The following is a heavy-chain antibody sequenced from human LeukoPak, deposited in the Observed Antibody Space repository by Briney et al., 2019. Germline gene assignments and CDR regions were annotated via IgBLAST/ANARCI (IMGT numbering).Heavy chain of an antibody. V-gene: IGHV3-23*01. J-gene: IGHJ6*02. CDR3: AALKGDYYYGMDV. CDR2: ISGSGGST. Sequence: GGSLRLSCAASGFTFSSYAMSWVRQAPGKGLEWVSAISGSGGSTYYADSVKGRFTISRDNSKNTLYLQMNSLRAEDTAVYYCAALKGDYYYGMDVWGQGTTVTVSS. CDR1: GFTFSSYA.